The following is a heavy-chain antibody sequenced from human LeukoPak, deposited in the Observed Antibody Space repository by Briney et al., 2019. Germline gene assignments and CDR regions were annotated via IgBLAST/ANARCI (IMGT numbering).Heavy chain of an antibody. Sequence: SETLSLTCSVSGGSISGYYWSWIRQPPGQGLEWIGFVFFSGSFNYNPSLKSRVTISVDTSKNQFSLRLSSVTAADTAVYYCAGYFGDSVGYFDYWGQGTLVTVSS. J-gene: IGHJ4*02. V-gene: IGHV4-59*01. CDR2: VFFSGSF. CDR3: AGYFGDSVGYFDY. CDR1: GGSISGYY. D-gene: IGHD4-17*01.